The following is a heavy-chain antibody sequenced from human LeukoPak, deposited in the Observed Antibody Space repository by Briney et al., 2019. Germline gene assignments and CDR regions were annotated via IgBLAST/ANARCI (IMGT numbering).Heavy chain of an antibody. CDR3: ARDTADYVWGLPGAFDI. CDR2: ISAYNGNT. CDR1: GYTFTSYG. J-gene: IGHJ3*02. V-gene: IGHV1-18*01. Sequence: VASVKVSCKVSGYTFTSYGISWVRQAPGQGLEWMGWISAYNGNTNYAQKLQGRVTMTTDTSTSTAYMELRSLRSDDTAVYYCARDTADYVWGLPGAFDIWGQGTMVTVSS. D-gene: IGHD3-16*01.